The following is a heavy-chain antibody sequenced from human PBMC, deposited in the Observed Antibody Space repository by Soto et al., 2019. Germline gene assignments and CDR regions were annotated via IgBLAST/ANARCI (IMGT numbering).Heavy chain of an antibody. CDR2: ISGSGGST. D-gene: IGHD1-26*01. Sequence: EVQLLESGGGLVQPGGSLRLSCAASGFTFSSYAMRWVRQAPGKGLEWVSAISGSGGSTYYADSVKGRFTISRDNSKNTLYLQMNRLRAEDTAVYYWGRRGSGSYYDYWGQGTLVTVSS. J-gene: IGHJ4*02. CDR3: GRRGSGSYYDY. V-gene: IGHV3-23*01. CDR1: GFTFSSYA.